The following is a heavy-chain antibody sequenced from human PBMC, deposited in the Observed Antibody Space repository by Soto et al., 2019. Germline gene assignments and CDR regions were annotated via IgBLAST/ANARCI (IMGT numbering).Heavy chain of an antibody. D-gene: IGHD2-8*01. CDR1: GFTFSSYS. CDR2: ISSSSSYI. J-gene: IGHJ3*02. CDR3: ARDNGDRHDAFDI. Sequence: GGSLRLSCAASGFTFSSYSMNWVRQAPGKGLEWVSSISSSSSYIYYADSVKGRFTISRGNAKNSLYLQMNSLRAEDTAVYYCARDNGDRHDAFDIWGQGTMVTVSS. V-gene: IGHV3-21*01.